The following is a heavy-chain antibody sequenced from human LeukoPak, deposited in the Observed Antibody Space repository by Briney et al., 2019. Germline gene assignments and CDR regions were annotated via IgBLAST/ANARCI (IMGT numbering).Heavy chain of an antibody. Sequence: SETLSLTCTVSGGSISSSSYYWSWIRQPPGKGLEWIGEINHSGSTNYNPSLKSRVTISVDTSKNQFSLKLSSVTAADTAVYYCARGPFLGYCSSTSCCKPYYYYGMDVWGQGTTVTVSS. CDR3: ARGPFLGYCSSTSCCKPYYYYGMDV. CDR2: INHSGST. J-gene: IGHJ6*02. V-gene: IGHV4-39*07. CDR1: GGSISSSSYY. D-gene: IGHD2-2*01.